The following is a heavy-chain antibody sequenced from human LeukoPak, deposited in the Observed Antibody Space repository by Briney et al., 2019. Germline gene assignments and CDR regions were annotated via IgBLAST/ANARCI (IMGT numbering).Heavy chain of an antibody. CDR3: ASYYYCSGGSCYFDY. Sequence: PSETLSLTCTVSGGSISSGDYYWSWIRQPPGKGLEWIGYIYYSGSTYYNPSLKSRVTISVDTSKNQFSLKLSSVTAADTAVYYCASYYYCSGGSCYFDYWGQGTLVTVSS. CDR2: IYYSGST. J-gene: IGHJ4*02. V-gene: IGHV4-30-4*01. CDR1: GGSISSGDYY. D-gene: IGHD2-15*01.